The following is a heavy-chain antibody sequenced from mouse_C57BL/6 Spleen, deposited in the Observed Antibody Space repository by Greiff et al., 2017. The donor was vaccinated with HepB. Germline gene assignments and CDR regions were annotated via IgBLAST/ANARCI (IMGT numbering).Heavy chain of an antibody. D-gene: IGHD2-4*01. CDR1: GYTFTSYW. V-gene: IGHV1-74*01. CDR2: IHPSDSDT. Sequence: QVQLKQPGAELVKPGASVKVSCKASGYTFTSYWMHWVKQRPGQGLEWIGRIHPSDSDTNYNQKFKGKATLTVDKSSSTAYMQLSSLTSEDSAVYYCAILRVYYDYDGGFAYWGQGTLVTVSA. J-gene: IGHJ3*01. CDR3: AILRVYYDYDGGFAY.